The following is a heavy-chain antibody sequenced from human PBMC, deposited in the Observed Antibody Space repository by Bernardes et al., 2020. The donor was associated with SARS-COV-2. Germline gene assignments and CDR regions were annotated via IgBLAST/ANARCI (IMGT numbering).Heavy chain of an antibody. J-gene: IGHJ6*02. Sequence: GGSLRLWCAASGFTFSGSAMHWVSKASGKGLEGVGRIRSKANSYATAYAASVKGRFTIARDDSKNTAYLQMNSLKTEDTAVYYCTRHASRMRWDRIWSLSNYYGMDVWGQGTTVTVSS. V-gene: IGHV3-73*01. CDR3: TRHASRMRWDRIWSLSNYYGMDV. CDR1: GFTFSGSA. CDR2: IRSKANSYAT. D-gene: IGHD1-26*01.